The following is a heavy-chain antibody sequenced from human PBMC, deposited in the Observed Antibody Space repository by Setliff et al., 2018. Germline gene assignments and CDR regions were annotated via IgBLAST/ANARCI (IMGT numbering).Heavy chain of an antibody. CDR2: MNIDNGKT. D-gene: IGHD2-15*01. Sequence: ASVKVSCKASGYSFTLYAMHWMRQAPGQRLEWMGWMNIDNGKTEYSQEFQDRVTFTRDTFAETAYMELRSLTSDDMAVYYCARENGYCSGGACYFMLDSWGQGTLVTVSS. CDR3: ARENGYCSGGACYFMLDS. J-gene: IGHJ4*02. V-gene: IGHV1-3*03. CDR1: GYSFTLYA.